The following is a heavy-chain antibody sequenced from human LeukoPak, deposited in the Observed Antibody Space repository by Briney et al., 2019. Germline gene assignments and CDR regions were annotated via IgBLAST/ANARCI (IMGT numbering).Heavy chain of an antibody. D-gene: IGHD6-19*01. J-gene: IGHJ4*02. CDR2: IHASEIT. V-gene: IGHV4-4*07. Sequence: SSETLSLTCNVSGGSINVDYITGYWSWIRQPAGKGLEWIGRIHASEITSYNPSVRGRVTVSLDKSMNQVSLHLASVTAADTAVYYCARDLGINTGWYGCDSGALGILVTVSS. CDR1: GGSINVDY. CDR3: ARDLGINTGWYGCDS.